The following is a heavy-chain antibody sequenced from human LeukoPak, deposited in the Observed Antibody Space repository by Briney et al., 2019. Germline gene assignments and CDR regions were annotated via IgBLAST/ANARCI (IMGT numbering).Heavy chain of an antibody. CDR3: ARDLWASAYYDFWSGYWDAFDI. Sequence: HGGSLRLSCAPSGFTSCSFSMNRVRQAPGNGLRGVSYIGSSSSTVYYADTRHGRFTISRDNAKNSLYLQMNNLRAEDTAVYYCARDLWASAYYDFWSGYWDAFDIWGQGTMVTVSS. D-gene: IGHD3-3*01. CDR2: IGSSSSTV. CDR1: GFTSCSFS. J-gene: IGHJ3*02. V-gene: IGHV3-48*01.